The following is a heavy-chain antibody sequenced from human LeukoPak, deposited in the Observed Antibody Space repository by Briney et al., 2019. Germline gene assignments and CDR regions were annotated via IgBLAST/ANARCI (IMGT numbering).Heavy chain of an antibody. CDR2: INPNSGGT. CDR3: ARGNAERGGGYYYGMDV. V-gene: IGHV1-2*02. CDR1: GYTFTGYY. D-gene: IGHD2-8*01. J-gene: IGHJ6*02. Sequence: ASVKVSCKASGYTFTGYYVHWVRQAPGQGLEWMGWINPNSGGTNYAQKFQGRVTMTRDTSISTAYMELSRLRSDDTAVYYCARGNAERGGGYYYGMDVWGQGTTVTVSS.